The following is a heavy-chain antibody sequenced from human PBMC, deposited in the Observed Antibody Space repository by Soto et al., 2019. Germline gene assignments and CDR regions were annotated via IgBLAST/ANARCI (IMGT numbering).Heavy chain of an antibody. Sequence: SETLSLTCTVSGGSISSYYWSWIRQPPGKGLEWIGYIYYSGSTNYNPSLKSRVTISVDTSKNQFSLKLSSVTAADTAVYYCARGAKWNYWYYYYYGMDVWGQGTTVTVSS. CDR1: GGSISSYY. V-gene: IGHV4-59*01. CDR3: ARGAKWNYWYYYYYGMDV. J-gene: IGHJ6*02. CDR2: IYYSGST. D-gene: IGHD1-7*01.